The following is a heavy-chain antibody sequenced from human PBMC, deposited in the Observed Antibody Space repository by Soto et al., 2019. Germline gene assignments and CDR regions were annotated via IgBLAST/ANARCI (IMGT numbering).Heavy chain of an antibody. CDR1: GGSISSYY. Sequence: PSETLYLTCTVSGGSISSYYWSWIRQPSGKGLEWIGYIYYSGSTNYNPSLKSRVTISVDTSKNQFSLKLSSVTAADTAVYYCARDRRGPRYCSGGSCYSSFYYGMDVWGQGTTVTVSS. CDR2: IYYSGST. J-gene: IGHJ6*02. V-gene: IGHV4-59*01. D-gene: IGHD2-15*01. CDR3: ARDRRGPRYCSGGSCYSSFYYGMDV.